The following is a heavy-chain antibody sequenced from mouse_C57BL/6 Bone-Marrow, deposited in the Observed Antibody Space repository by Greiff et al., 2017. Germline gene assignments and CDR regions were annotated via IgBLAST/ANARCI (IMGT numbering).Heavy chain of an antibody. Sequence: VQLQQSGPELVKPGASVKISCKASGYSFTGYCMNWVKQSPEKSLEWIGVINPSTGGTTYNQKFKAKATLTVYKSSSTAYMQHKSLTSEDSAVYYCAPTTVYAMDYWGQGTSVTVSS. CDR1: GYSFTGYC. CDR3: APTTVYAMDY. D-gene: IGHD1-1*01. J-gene: IGHJ4*01. V-gene: IGHV1-42*01. CDR2: INPSTGGT.